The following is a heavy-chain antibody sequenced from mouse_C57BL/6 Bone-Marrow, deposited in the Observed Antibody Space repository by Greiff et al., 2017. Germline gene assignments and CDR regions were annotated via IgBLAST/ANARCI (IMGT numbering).Heavy chain of an antibody. Sequence: EVKLVESGPELVKPGASVTMSCTASGYTFTDYNMPWVKQSHGKSLEWIGYINPNNGGTSYNQKFKGKATLTVTKSSSAAYMELRSLTSDASAVYYCTTYCSNYEGLDDWGQGTTLTVSS. D-gene: IGHD2-5*01. J-gene: IGHJ2*01. CDR1: GYTFTDYN. CDR2: INPNNGGT. V-gene: IGHV1-22*01. CDR3: TTYCSNYEGLDD.